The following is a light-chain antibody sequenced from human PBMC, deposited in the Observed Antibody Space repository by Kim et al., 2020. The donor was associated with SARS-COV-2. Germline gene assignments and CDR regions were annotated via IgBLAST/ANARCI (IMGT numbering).Light chain of an antibody. CDR2: DNN. CDR3: GAWDSSLDALV. J-gene: IGLJ2*01. CDR1: RPNLGSXY. V-gene: IGLV1-51*01. Sequence: TISLSXSRPNLGSXYVTWYQQXPXTAPKLLIYDNNERPSGIPDRFSGSKSGTSATLGITGLQTGDXADYYCGAWDSSLDALVFGGGTQLTVL.